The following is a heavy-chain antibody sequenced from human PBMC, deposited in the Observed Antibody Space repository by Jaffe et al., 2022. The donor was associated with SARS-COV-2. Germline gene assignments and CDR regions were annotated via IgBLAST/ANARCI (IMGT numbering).Heavy chain of an antibody. D-gene: IGHD3-10*01. CDR2: INHSGST. V-gene: IGHV4-34*01. Sequence: QVQLQQWGAGLLKPSETLSLTCAVYGGSFSGYYWSWIRQPPGKGLEWIGEINHSGSTNYNPSLKSRVTISVDTSKNQFSLKLSSVTAADTAVYYCARGGYYYGSGSYQVNYYYYYYMDVWGKGTTVTVSS. J-gene: IGHJ6*03. CDR1: GGSFSGYY. CDR3: ARGGYYYGSGSYQVNYYYYYYMDV.